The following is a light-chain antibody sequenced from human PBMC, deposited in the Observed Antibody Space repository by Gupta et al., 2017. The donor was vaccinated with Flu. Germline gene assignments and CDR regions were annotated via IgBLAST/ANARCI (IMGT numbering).Light chain of an antibody. V-gene: IGKV3-20*01. J-gene: IGKJ4*01. CDR1: QNLRSST. CDR3: QQYARSPLT. CDR2: GDS. Sequence: ERGTLSCRASQNLRSSTLAWYQQKPGQAPRLLIYGDSRRATGIPDRFSGSGSGTDFTLTISRLEPEDFAVYYCQQYARSPLTFGGGTKVEIK.